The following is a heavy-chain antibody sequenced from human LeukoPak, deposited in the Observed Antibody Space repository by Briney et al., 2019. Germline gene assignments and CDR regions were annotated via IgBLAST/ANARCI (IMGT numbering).Heavy chain of an antibody. J-gene: IGHJ4*02. CDR2: IWYDGSNK. Sequence: SGRSLTLSCAASGFTFSSYGMHWARQAPGKGLDWVAVIWYDGSNKHYADSVKGRFTISRDISKNTLYLQMNSLRAEDTAVYYCARGDAYNYDYFDYWGQGTLVTVSS. D-gene: IGHD5-24*01. V-gene: IGHV3-33*01. CDR1: GFTFSSYG. CDR3: ARGDAYNYDYFDY.